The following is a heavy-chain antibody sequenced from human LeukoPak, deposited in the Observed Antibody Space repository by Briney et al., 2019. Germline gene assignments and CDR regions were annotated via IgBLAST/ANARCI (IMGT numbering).Heavy chain of an antibody. CDR2: INPNSGGT. Sequence: ASVTVSCKASGYTFTGYYMHWVRQAPGQGLEWMGWINPNSGGTNYAQKFQGRVTMTRDTSISTVYMELSSLRSEDTAVYYCAREEDGFGSGDYYYYYGMDVWGQGTTVTVSS. CDR3: AREEDGFGSGDYYYYYGMDV. V-gene: IGHV1-2*02. J-gene: IGHJ6*02. D-gene: IGHD3-10*01. CDR1: GYTFTGYY.